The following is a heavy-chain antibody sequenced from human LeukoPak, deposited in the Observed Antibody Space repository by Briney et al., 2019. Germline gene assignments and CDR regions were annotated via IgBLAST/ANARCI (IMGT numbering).Heavy chain of an antibody. CDR2: IYYSGST. CDR1: GGSINTYY. Sequence: SETLSLTCTVSGGSINTYYWSRIRQPPGQGLEWIGYIYYSGSTNYNPSLKSRVTISVDTSKNQFSLKLSSVTAADTAVYFCARGLNWFDPWGQGTLVTVSS. CDR3: ARGLNWFDP. J-gene: IGHJ5*02. V-gene: IGHV4-59*01.